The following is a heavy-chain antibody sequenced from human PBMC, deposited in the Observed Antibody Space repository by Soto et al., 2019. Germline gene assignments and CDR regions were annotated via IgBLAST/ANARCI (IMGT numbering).Heavy chain of an antibody. CDR3: ARSIVVVTALDY. CDR1: GYTFTSYA. J-gene: IGHJ4*02. D-gene: IGHD2-21*02. V-gene: IGHV1-3*05. CDR2: INAGNGNT. Sequence: QVQLVQSGAEEQKPGASVKVSCKASGYTFTSYAMHWVRQAPGQRLEWMGWINAGNGNTKYSQKFQGRVTNPRDTSASTAYMELSSLRSEDTAVYYCARSIVVVTALDYWGQGTLVTVSS.